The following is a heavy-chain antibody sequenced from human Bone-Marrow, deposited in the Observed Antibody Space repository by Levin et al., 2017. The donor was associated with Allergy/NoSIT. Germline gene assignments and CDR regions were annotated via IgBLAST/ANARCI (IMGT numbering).Heavy chain of an antibody. J-gene: IGHJ3*02. CDR2: INRDGSVV. CDR1: GFTLSGYW. D-gene: IGHD1-14*01. Sequence: GGSLRLSCAASGFTLSGYWMTWVRQVSGERPEWVANINRDGSVVHYVDSVEGRFTISRDNARNSLYLQMNSLRAEDTALYYCARDAGPRGFDAFDIRGQGTLVSVSS. V-gene: IGHV3-7*01. CDR3: ARDAGPRGFDAFDI.